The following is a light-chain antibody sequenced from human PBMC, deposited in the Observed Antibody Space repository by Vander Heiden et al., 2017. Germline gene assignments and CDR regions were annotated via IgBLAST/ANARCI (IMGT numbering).Light chain of an antibody. Sequence: SSELTQDPAVSVALGQPVRITCQGDSLRNCYASWYQQKPGQAPVLVNYAKNNRPSGIPGRFSGSNSGKTASLTITGTQAEDEADYYCNSRDNSGNNLEVLFGGGTKLTVL. CDR2: AKN. V-gene: IGLV3-19*01. CDR3: NSRDNSGNNLEVL. J-gene: IGLJ2*01. CDR1: SLRNCY.